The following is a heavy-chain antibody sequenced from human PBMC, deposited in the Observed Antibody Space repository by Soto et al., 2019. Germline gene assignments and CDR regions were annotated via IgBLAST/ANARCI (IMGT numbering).Heavy chain of an antibody. D-gene: IGHD6-19*01. CDR1: GYTFTSYG. V-gene: IGHV1-2*04. CDR2: INPNSGGT. CDR3: ARALAVAGTETYYYYYGMDV. Sequence: ASVKVSCKASGYTFTSYGITWVRQAPGQGLEWMGWINPNSGGTNYAQKFQGWVTMTRDTSISTAYMELSRLRSDDTAVYYCARALAVAGTETYYYYYGMDVWGQGTTVTVSS. J-gene: IGHJ6*02.